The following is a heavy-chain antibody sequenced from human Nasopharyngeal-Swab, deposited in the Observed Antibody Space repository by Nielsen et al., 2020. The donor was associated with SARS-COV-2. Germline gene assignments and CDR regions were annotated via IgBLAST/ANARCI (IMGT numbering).Heavy chain of an antibody. Sequence: GESLKISWKGSGYSFSNYWNDWVRQMPGKGLEWMGIIYPGDSDTRYSPSFQGQVTISADKSISTVYLQWSSLKAPDTAMYYCAKTYSYGSGRTIWFDPWGQGTFVTVSS. CDR3: AKTYSYGSGRTIWFDP. V-gene: IGHV5-51*01. CDR2: IYPGDSDT. D-gene: IGHD3-10*01. CDR1: GYSFSNYW. J-gene: IGHJ5*02.